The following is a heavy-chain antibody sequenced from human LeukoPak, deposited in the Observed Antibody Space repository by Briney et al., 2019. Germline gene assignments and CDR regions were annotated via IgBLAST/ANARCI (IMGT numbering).Heavy chain of an antibody. CDR3: ARDLQYYYGSGSYYKDYGMDV. CDR2: IYSGGST. D-gene: IGHD3-10*01. V-gene: IGHV3-53*04. J-gene: IGHJ6*02. Sequence: GGSLRLSCAASGFTVSSNYMSWVRQAPGKGLEWVSVIYSGGSTYYADSVKGRFTISRHNSKNTLYLQMNSLRAEDTAVYYCARDLQYYYGSGSYYKDYGMDVWGQGTTVTVSS. CDR1: GFTVSSNY.